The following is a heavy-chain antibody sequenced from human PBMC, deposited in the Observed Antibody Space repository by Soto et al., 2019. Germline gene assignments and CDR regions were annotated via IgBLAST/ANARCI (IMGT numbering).Heavy chain of an antibody. Sequence: PGESLKISCAASGFTFSSYWMSWVRQAPGKGLEWVANIKQDGSEKYYVDSVKGRFTISRDNAKNSLYLQMNSLRAEDTAVYYCARDFSIVVVNWFDPWGQGTLVTVSS. D-gene: IGHD2-15*01. V-gene: IGHV3-7*03. CDR1: GFTFSSYW. CDR2: IKQDGSEK. J-gene: IGHJ5*02. CDR3: ARDFSIVVVNWFDP.